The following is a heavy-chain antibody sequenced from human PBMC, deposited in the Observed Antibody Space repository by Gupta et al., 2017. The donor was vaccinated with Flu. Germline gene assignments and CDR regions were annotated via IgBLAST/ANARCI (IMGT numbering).Heavy chain of an antibody. CDR2: IYYSGST. Sequence: QVQLQESGPGLVKPSETLSLTCTVSGGSISSYYWSWIRQPPGKGLEWIGYIYYSGSTNYNPSLKSRVTISVDTSKNQFSLKLSSVTAADTAVYYCAREGIYDILTGYVYYGMDVWGQGTTVTVSS. V-gene: IGHV4-59*01. D-gene: IGHD3-9*01. J-gene: IGHJ6*02. CDR1: GGSISSYY. CDR3: AREGIYDILTGYVYYGMDV.